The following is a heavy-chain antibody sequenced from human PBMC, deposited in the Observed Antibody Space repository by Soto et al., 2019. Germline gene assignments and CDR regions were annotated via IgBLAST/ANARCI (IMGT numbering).Heavy chain of an antibody. V-gene: IGHV4-61*05. CDR1: GGSISSSSYY. CDR2: IYYSGST. D-gene: IGHD6-13*01. J-gene: IGHJ6*02. CDR3: ARIGYSSSPTGYYYYGMDV. Sequence: SETLSLTCTVSGGSISSSSYYWGWIRQPPGKGLEWIGYIYYSGSTNYNPSLKSRVTISVDTSKNQFSLKLSSVTAADTAVYYCARIGYSSSPTGYYYYGMDVWGQGTTVTVSS.